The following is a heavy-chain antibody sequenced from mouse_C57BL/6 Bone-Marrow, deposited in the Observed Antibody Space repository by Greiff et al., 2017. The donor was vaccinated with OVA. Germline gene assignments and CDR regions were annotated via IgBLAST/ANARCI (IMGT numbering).Heavy chain of an antibody. CDR3: AREDYYYFDY. V-gene: IGHV1-81*01. CDR1: GYTFTSYG. D-gene: IGHD1-1*02. Sequence: QVHVKQSGAELARPGASVKLSCKASGYTFTSYGISWVKQRTGQGLEWIGEIYPRSGNTYYNEKFKGKATLTADKSSSTAYMELRSLTSEDSAVYFCAREDYYYFDYWGQGTTLTVSS. CDR2: IYPRSGNT. J-gene: IGHJ2*01.